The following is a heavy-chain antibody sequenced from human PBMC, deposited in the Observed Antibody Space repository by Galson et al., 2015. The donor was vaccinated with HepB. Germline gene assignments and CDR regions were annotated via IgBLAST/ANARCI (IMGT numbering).Heavy chain of an antibody. J-gene: IGHJ4*02. CDR1: GGSISSGDYY. CDR2: IYYSGST. CDR3: ARAGWLGRIWP. V-gene: IGHV4-30-4*01. Sequence: LSLTCTVSGGSISSGDYYWSWIRQPPGKGLEWIGYIYYSGSTYYNPSLKSRVTISVDTSKNQFSLKLSSVTAADTAVYYCARAGWLGRIWPWGQGTLVTVSS. D-gene: IGHD2-15*01.